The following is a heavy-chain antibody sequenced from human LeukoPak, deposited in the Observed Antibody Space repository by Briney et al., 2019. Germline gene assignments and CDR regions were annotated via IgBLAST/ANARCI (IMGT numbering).Heavy chain of an antibody. J-gene: IGHJ4*02. V-gene: IGHV3-66*02. D-gene: IGHD2-2*02. Sequence: GGSLRLSCAASGFTVSSNYMSWVRQAPGKGLEWVSVIYSGGSTYYADSVKGRFTISRDNSKNTLYLQMNSLRAVDTAVYYCARHKAHIVVVPAAIGDWGQGTLVTVSS. CDR2: IYSGGST. CDR1: GFTVSSNY. CDR3: ARHKAHIVVVPAAIGD.